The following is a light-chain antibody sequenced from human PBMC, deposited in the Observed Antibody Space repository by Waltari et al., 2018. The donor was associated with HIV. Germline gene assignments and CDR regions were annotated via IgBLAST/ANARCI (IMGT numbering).Light chain of an antibody. CDR1: SSDVGSYNY. CDR3: GSYTSSSTYV. Sequence: QSALTQPASVSGSPGQSITISCSGTSSDVGSYNYVSWYQHHPGQAPKRMMYDVDKRLPGVSSRFSGSKSGNTASRPISGLRAEDEADYYCGSYTSSSTYVFGTGTEVTVL. V-gene: IGLV2-14*03. J-gene: IGLJ1*01. CDR2: DVD.